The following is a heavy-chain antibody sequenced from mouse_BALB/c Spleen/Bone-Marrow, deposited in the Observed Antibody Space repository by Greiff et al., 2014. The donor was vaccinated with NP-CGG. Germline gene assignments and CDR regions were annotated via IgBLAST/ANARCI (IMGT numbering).Heavy chain of an antibody. D-gene: IGHD2-1*01. CDR1: GFTFSSFG. CDR2: ISSGSSTI. CDR3: ARGGNFAWFAY. Sequence: EVQVVESGGGLVQLGGSRKLSCAASGFTFSSFGMHWVRQAPEKGLEWVAYISSGSSTIYYADTVKGRFTISRDNPKNTLFLQMTSLRSEDTAMYYCARGGNFAWFAYWGQGTLVTVSA. J-gene: IGHJ3*01. V-gene: IGHV5-17*02.